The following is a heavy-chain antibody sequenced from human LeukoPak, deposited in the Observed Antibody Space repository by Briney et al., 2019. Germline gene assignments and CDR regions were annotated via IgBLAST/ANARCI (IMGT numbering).Heavy chain of an antibody. Sequence: GGSLRLSCAASGFTFSSYAMHWVRQAPGKGLEWVAVISYDGSNKYYADSVKGRFTISRDNSKNTLYLQMNSLRAEDTAVYYCASEGIAARNYYYYYYMDVWGKGTTVTVSS. V-gene: IGHV3-30-3*01. D-gene: IGHD6-6*01. CDR1: GFTFSSYA. J-gene: IGHJ6*03. CDR3: ASEGIAARNYYYYYYMDV. CDR2: ISYDGSNK.